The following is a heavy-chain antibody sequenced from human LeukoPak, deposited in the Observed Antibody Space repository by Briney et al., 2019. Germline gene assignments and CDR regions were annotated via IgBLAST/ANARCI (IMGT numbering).Heavy chain of an antibody. CDR3: ARTEGTVAYDS. J-gene: IGHJ5*01. CDR2: INSDGSGT. D-gene: IGHD4-23*01. Sequence: GGSLRLSCAASGFTFSSYWMHWVRQAPGKGLVWVSRINSDGSGTIYADSVRGRFTISRDNARNTLYLQVNSLRAEDTAVYYCARTEGTVAYDSWGQGTLVTVSS. V-gene: IGHV3-74*01. CDR1: GFTFSSYW.